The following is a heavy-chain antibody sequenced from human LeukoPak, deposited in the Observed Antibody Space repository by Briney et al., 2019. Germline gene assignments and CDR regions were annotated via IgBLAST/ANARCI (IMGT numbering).Heavy chain of an antibody. D-gene: IGHD3-22*01. CDR1: GYSFTRYW. Sequence: GESLKISCKGSGYSFTRYWIGWVRQMPGKGLEWMGIIYPGDSDTRYSPSFQGQVTISADKSISTAYLQWSSLKASDTAMYYCARGRPTYYYDSSGQGGYGMDVWGQGTTVTVSS. CDR3: ARGRPTYYYDSSGQGGYGMDV. V-gene: IGHV5-51*01. CDR2: IYPGDSDT. J-gene: IGHJ6*02.